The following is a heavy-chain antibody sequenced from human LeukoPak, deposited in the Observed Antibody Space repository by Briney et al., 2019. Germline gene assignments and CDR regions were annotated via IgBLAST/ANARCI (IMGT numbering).Heavy chain of an antibody. D-gene: IGHD3-22*01. CDR2: ISSSSSYI. Sequence: GSLRLSCAASGFTFSSYSMNWVRQAPGKGLEWVPSISSSSSYIYYADSVKGRFTISRDNAKNSLYLQMNSLRAEDTAVYYCAREGHYYDSSGYYPFDYRGQGTLVTVSS. J-gene: IGHJ4*02. CDR3: AREGHYYDSSGYYPFDY. CDR1: GFTFSSYS. V-gene: IGHV3-21*01.